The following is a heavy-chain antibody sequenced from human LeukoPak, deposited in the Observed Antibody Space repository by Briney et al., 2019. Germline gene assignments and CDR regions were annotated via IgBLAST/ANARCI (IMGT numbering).Heavy chain of an antibody. CDR3: ARYYFDSGGYYHLDY. CDR2: IYYSGST. V-gene: IGHV4-59*01. D-gene: IGHD3-22*01. CDR1: GGSFSGYC. Sequence: PSETLSLTCTVYGGSFSGYCWSWIRQPPGKGLEWVGYIYYSGSTNYNPSLKSRVTISVDRSKNQFSLKLNSVTAADTAVYYCARYYFDSGGYYHLDYWGQGTLVTVSS. J-gene: IGHJ4*02.